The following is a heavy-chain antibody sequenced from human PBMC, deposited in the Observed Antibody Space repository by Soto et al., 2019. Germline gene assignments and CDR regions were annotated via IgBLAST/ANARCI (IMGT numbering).Heavy chain of an antibody. CDR2: INPNSGGT. D-gene: IGHD4-4*01. Sequence: ASVKVSCKASGYTFTGYYMHWVRQAPGQGLEWMGWINPNSGGTNYAQKFQGWVTMTRDTSISTAYMELSRLRSDDTAVYYCASSTVTTLSIPYRSYCGTGVCGKGTTVNVSS. CDR1: GYTFTGYY. CDR3: ASSTVTTLSIPYRSYCGTGV. J-gene: IGHJ6*04. V-gene: IGHV1-2*04.